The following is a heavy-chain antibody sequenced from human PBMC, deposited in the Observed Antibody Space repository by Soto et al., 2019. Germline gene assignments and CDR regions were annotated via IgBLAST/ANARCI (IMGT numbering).Heavy chain of an antibody. CDR3: ARVIDYYYYGMDV. V-gene: IGHV3-33*01. J-gene: IGHJ6*02. D-gene: IGHD2-21*01. Sequence: QVQLVESGGGVVQPGRSLRLSCAASGFTFSSYGMHWVRQAPGKGLEWVAVIWYDGSNKYYADSVKGRFTISRDNSKNRLYLQMNSLKAEDTAVYYCARVIDYYYYGMDVWGQGTTVTVSS. CDR2: IWYDGSNK. CDR1: GFTFSSYG.